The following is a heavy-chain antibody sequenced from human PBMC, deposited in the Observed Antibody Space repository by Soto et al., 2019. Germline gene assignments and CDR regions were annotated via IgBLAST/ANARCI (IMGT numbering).Heavy chain of an antibody. CDR2: INGDGSDT. D-gene: IGHD2-2*01. V-gene: IGHV3-74*01. CDR3: TRSITGFSYADS. Sequence: EVQLVESGGVLVQPGGSLRLSCAASGFTFSTYWMHWVRQAPGKGLVWVSRINGDGSDTVYADSVKGRVTISRDNAKNTLYLQMNSLRAEDTAVYYCTRSITGFSYADSWGRGTLVTVSS. J-gene: IGHJ4*02. CDR1: GFTFSTYW.